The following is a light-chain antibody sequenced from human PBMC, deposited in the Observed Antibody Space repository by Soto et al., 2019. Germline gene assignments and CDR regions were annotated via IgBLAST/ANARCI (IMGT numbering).Light chain of an antibody. CDR2: DAS. Sequence: DIQMTQSPSTLSASVGDRVTITCRASQSLSDLLAWYQQKPGKAPKLLIYDASGLEGGVPSRFSGSGSGTEFTLTISSLQPDDFATYYCQQSNNSLWTFGPGTKVDIK. V-gene: IGKV1-5*01. CDR1: QSLSDL. J-gene: IGKJ1*01. CDR3: QQSNNSLWT.